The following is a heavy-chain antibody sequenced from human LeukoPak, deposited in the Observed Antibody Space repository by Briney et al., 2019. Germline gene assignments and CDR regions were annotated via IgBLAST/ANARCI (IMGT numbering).Heavy chain of an antibody. CDR3: ARGPQWSIAGEPPYDAFDI. D-gene: IGHD6-6*01. V-gene: IGHV1-69*06. J-gene: IGHJ3*02. CDR2: IIPLFGTP. CDR1: GGTFSSYT. Sequence: AASVKVSCKASGGTFSSYTISWVRQAPGQGLEWMGGIIPLFGTPDYAQKFQDRLTITADKSTSTAYMELSSLRSEDTAVYYCARGPQWSIAGEPPYDAFDIWGQGTMVTVSS.